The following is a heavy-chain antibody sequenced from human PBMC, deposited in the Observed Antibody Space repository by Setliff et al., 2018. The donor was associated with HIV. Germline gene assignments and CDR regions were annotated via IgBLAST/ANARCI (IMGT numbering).Heavy chain of an antibody. Sequence: GESLKISCKGSGYSFTSNWIGWVRQMPGKGLEWMGIIYPGDSDARCSPSFQGQVTISADKSISTAYLQWSSLTAADTAMYYCARAGSGSYYNAPHYWGQGTLVTVSS. D-gene: IGHD3-10*01. V-gene: IGHV5-51*01. CDR1: GYSFTSNW. J-gene: IGHJ4*02. CDR2: IYPGDSDA. CDR3: ARAGSGSYYNAPHY.